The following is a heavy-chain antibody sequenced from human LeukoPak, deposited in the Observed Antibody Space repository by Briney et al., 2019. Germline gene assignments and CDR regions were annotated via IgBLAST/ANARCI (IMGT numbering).Heavy chain of an antibody. CDR3: AKDNRCLVYSNYYFDY. Sequence: GGSLRLSCAASGFTFSSYAKSWVRQAPGKGLEWVSAISGSGGSTYYADSVKGRFTISRDNSKNTLYLQMNSLRAEDTAVYYCAKDNRCLVYSNYYFDYWGQGTLVTVSS. CDR1: GFTFSSYA. CDR2: ISGSGGST. J-gene: IGHJ4*02. D-gene: IGHD4-11*01. V-gene: IGHV3-23*01.